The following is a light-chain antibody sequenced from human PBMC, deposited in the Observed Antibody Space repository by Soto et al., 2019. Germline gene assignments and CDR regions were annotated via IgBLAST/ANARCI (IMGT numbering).Light chain of an antibody. CDR3: SSYTGSNTLYV. Sequence: QSALTQPASVSGSPGQSITISCTGTSSDVGAYNYVSWYQQHPGKAPKFMIYDVSNRPSGVSNRFSGSKSGNTASLTISGLQAEDEADYYCSSYTGSNTLYVFGTGTKLTVL. CDR2: DVS. CDR1: SSDVGAYNY. J-gene: IGLJ1*01. V-gene: IGLV2-14*01.